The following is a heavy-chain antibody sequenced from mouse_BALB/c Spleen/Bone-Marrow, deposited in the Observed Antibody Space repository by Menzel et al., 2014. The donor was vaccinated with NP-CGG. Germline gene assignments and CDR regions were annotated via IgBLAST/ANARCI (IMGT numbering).Heavy chain of an antibody. Sequence: QLQQSGPELVKPGASVKISCKASGYTFTDYNMHWVKQSHGKSLEWIGYTYPYNGGTGGTGYNQKFKSKAILTVDKSSSTAYMELRSLTSEDSAVYYCARELGGAYWGQGTLVTVSA. D-gene: IGHD4-1*01. J-gene: IGHJ3*01. V-gene: IGHV1S29*02. CDR3: ARELGGAY. CDR1: GYTFTDYN. CDR2: TYPYNGGTGGT.